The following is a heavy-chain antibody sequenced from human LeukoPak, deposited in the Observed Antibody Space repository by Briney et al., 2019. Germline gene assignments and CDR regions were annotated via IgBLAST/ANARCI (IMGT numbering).Heavy chain of an antibody. CDR3: AKAKGGVVVTAISDY. V-gene: IGHV3-9*01. D-gene: IGHD2-21*02. CDR2: ISWNSASI. J-gene: IGHJ4*02. Sequence: IRQPPGKGLEWVSGISWNSASIGYADSVQGRFTISRDNAKSSLYLQMNSLRPEDSALYYCAKAKGGVVVTAISDYWGQGTLVTVSS.